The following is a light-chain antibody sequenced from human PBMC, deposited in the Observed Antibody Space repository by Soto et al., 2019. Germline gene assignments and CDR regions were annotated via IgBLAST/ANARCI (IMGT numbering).Light chain of an antibody. CDR1: QSLTNSF. J-gene: IGKJ4*01. V-gene: IGKV3-20*01. Sequence: EILLTQSPGTLSLSPGDRATLSCRSSQSLTNSFLAWYQQRPGQTPRLLIYGASIRATDIPDRFSASGSGTDFTLTISRLEPEDFAVYFCQQYGRLPLSFGGGTKVEIK. CDR2: GAS. CDR3: QQYGRLPLS.